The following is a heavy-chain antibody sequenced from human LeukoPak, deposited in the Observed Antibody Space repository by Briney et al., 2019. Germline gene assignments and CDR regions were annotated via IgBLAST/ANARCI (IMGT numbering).Heavy chain of an antibody. CDR2: MNSKSGDT. CDR3: GRGGLRAGTGGLDP. J-gene: IGHJ5*02. D-gene: IGHD1-1*01. Sequence: ASVKVSCTASGYTFIDYDINWVRQATGQGLEWRGWMNSKSGDTGYAQKFQGRVTMTRKTSISTAYMELSSLRPEDTARYYSGRGGLRAGTGGLDPWGQGTLVSVSS. V-gene: IGHV1-8*01. CDR1: GYTFIDYD.